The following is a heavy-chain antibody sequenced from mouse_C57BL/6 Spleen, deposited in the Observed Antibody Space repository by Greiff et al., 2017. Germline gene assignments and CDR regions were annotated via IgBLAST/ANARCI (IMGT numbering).Heavy chain of an antibody. V-gene: IGHV1-52*01. D-gene: IGHD1-1*01. CDR1: GYTFTSYW. CDR2: IDPSDSET. Sequence: VQLQQSGAELVRPGSSVKLSCKASGYTFTSYWMHWVKQRPIQGLEWIGNIDPSDSETHYTQKFKDKATLTVDKSSSTAYMQLSSLTSEDAAVYYCARKVDYGRSPNWYFDVWGTGTTVTVSS. J-gene: IGHJ1*03. CDR3: ARKVDYGRSPNWYFDV.